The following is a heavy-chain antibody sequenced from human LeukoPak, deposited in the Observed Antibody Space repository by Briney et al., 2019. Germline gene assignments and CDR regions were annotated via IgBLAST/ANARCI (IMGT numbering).Heavy chain of an antibody. J-gene: IGHJ2*01. V-gene: IGHV1-18*01. CDR3: ARKTSRDYFDL. Sequence: ASVKVSCKASGYTFINYGISWVRQAPGQGLEWLGWINAYNGNTNYAENLQGRVTMTTDTFRSTAYMEVRSLRSDDTAVYCCARKTSRDYFDLWGRGTLITVSS. CDR1: GYTFINYG. CDR2: INAYNGNT.